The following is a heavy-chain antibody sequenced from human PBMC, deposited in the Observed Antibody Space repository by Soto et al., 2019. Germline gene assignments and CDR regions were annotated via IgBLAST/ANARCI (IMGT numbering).Heavy chain of an antibody. V-gene: IGHV4-30-4*01. D-gene: IGHD3-22*01. CDR1: GGSISSGGYY. CDR3: SREDSSGFSYRGLDP. CDR2: IYYSGST. Sequence: SETLSLTCTVSGGSISSGGYYWSWIRQPPGKGLEWIGYIYYSGSTYYNPSLKSRVTISVDTSKNQFSLKLSSVTAADTAVYYCSREDSSGFSYRGLDPWGQGTLVTVSS. J-gene: IGHJ5*02.